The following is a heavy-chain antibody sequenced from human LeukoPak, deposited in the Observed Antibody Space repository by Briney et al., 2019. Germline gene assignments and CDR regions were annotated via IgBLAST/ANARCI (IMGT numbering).Heavy chain of an antibody. CDR1: GFGFSNYD. CDR3: ARDLNREDFDY. V-gene: IGHV3-33*01. CDR2: IWLDGSAT. Sequence: GKSLRLSCAASGFGFSNYDMHWVRQAPGKGLEWVAIIWLDGSATYYGDSVKGRFTISRDNSKNILYLQMIDLRVEDTAVYYCARDLNREDFDYWGQGTLVAVSS. J-gene: IGHJ4*02. D-gene: IGHD1-14*01.